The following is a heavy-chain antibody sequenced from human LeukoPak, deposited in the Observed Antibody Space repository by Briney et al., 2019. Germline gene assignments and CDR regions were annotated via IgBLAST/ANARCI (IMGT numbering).Heavy chain of an antibody. V-gene: IGHV3-7*03. D-gene: IGHD3-10*01. Sequence: GGSLRLSCAASPFTSSGHWMSWVRQAPGKGLEWVANIKEDGSEKYYLDSVKGRFTISRDNAKNSLHLQMNSLRAEDTAVYYCARASRVDYWGQGTLVTVSS. J-gene: IGHJ4*02. CDR3: ARASRVDY. CDR1: PFTSSGHW. CDR2: IKEDGSEK.